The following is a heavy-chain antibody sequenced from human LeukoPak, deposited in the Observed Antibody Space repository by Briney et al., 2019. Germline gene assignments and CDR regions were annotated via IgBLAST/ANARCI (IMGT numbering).Heavy chain of an antibody. D-gene: IGHD3-3*01. J-gene: IGHJ4*02. Sequence: GGSLRLSCAASGFTFDDYTMHWVRQAPGKGLEWVSLITWDGGSTYYADSVKGRFTISRDNAKNSLYLQMNSLRAEDTAVYYCARYDFWSGFDYWGQGTLVTVSS. V-gene: IGHV3-43*01. CDR3: ARYDFWSGFDY. CDR1: GFTFDDYT. CDR2: ITWDGGST.